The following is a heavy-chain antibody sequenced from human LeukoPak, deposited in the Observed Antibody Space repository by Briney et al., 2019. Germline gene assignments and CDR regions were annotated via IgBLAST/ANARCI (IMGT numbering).Heavy chain of an antibody. Sequence: GGSQRLSCAASGFTFRDYAMSWVRQAPGKGLEWVSVISGSGDSTYYADSVKGRFTISRDNSQNTLYLQMSSLRVDDTAIYYCAKGARVTTRSWFDPWGQGTLVTVSS. CDR3: AKGARVTTRSWFDP. D-gene: IGHD4-17*01. CDR1: GFTFRDYA. J-gene: IGHJ5*02. CDR2: ISGSGDST. V-gene: IGHV3-23*01.